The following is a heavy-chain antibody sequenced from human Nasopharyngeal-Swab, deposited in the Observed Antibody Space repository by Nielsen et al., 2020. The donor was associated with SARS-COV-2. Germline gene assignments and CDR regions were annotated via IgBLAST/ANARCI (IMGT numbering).Heavy chain of an antibody. CDR2: IYYSGST. V-gene: IGHV4-31*02. D-gene: IGHD3-10*01. J-gene: IGHJ6*03. Sequence: WIRQPPGQGLVWIGYIYYSGSTYYNPSLKSRVTISVDTSKNQFSLKLSSVTAADTAVYDCARGGGWFGELLGGYYYHYYMDVWGKGTTVTVSS. CDR3: ARGGGWFGELLGGYYYHYYMDV.